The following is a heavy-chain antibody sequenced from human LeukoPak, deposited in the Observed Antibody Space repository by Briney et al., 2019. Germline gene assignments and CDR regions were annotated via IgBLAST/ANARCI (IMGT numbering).Heavy chain of an antibody. CDR3: ARELVSSGTGYFDL. CDR1: GVTFGNFG. Sequence: PGGSLRLSCEASGVTFGNFGMTWVRQAPGKGRQWVSGITGSTTWTYYAASVKGRFTVSRDNSQNTLHLQMNSLRADDTAVYYCARELVSSGTGYFDLWGRGTLVTVSS. D-gene: IGHD3-10*02. J-gene: IGHJ2*01. CDR2: ITGSTTWT. V-gene: IGHV3-23*01.